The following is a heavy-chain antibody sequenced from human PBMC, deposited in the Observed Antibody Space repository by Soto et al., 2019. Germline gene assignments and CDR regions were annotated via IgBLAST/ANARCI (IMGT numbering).Heavy chain of an antibody. Sequence: ASVKVSCKASGYTFTSYDINWVRQATGQGLEWMGWMNPNSGNTGYAQKFQGRVTMTRNTSISTAYMELRSLRSEDTAVYYCARGNLDYSSSWGFYFDYWGQGILVSGSA. CDR1: GYTFTSYD. V-gene: IGHV1-8*01. D-gene: IGHD6-6*01. CDR3: ARGNLDYSSSWGFYFDY. CDR2: MNPNSGNT. J-gene: IGHJ4*02.